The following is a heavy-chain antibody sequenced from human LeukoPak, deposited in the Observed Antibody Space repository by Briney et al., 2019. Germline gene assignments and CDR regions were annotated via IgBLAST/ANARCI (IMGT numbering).Heavy chain of an antibody. CDR3: ARGVNDAFDM. V-gene: IGHV3-48*03. CDR2: ISSSGSTI. CDR1: GFTFSSYE. J-gene: IGHJ3*02. Sequence: GGSLRLSCAASGFTFSSYEMNWVRQAPGKGLEWVSYISSSGSTIYYADSVKGRFTISRDNAKNSLYLQMNSLRAEDTAVYYCARGVNDAFDMWGQGTMVTVSS.